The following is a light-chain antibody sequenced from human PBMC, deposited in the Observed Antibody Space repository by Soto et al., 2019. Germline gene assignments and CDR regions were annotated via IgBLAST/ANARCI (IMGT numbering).Light chain of an antibody. CDR3: SSYTSSSTLVV. J-gene: IGLJ1*01. CDR1: SSDVGGYNY. V-gene: IGLV2-14*01. CDR2: EVS. Sequence: QSVLTQPASVSGSPGQSITISCTGTSSDVGGYNYVSWYQQHPGKAPKLMIFEVSNRPSGVSSRFSGSKSGNTASLTISGLQAADEADYYCSSYTSSSTLVVFGTGTKVTAL.